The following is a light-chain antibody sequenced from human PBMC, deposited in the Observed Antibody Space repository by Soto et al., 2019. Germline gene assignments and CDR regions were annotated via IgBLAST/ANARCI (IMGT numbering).Light chain of an antibody. CDR1: QDISNY. Sequence: DIPMTQSPSSLSASVGDRVTITCQASQDISNYLNWYQQKPGKAPKLLIYDASNLETGVPSRFSGSASGTDVTFSISSLQPEDIATYYGQQYDNLPVTFGPGTKVYIK. CDR2: DAS. CDR3: QQYDNLPVT. J-gene: IGKJ3*01. V-gene: IGKV1-33*01.